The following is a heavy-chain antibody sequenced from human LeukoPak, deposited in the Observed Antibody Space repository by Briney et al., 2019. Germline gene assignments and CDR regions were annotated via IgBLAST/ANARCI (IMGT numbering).Heavy chain of an antibody. CDR3: TSYSGPGAFDI. J-gene: IGHJ3*02. D-gene: IGHD2-15*01. CDR1: EFTFSRYN. V-gene: IGHV3-48*01. Sequence: PGGSLRLSCAASEFTFSRYNMNWVRQAPGKGLEWVSYISSSSSTIFCADSVKGRFTVSRDNVKNSLYLQMNSLRAEDTAVYYCTSYSGPGAFDIWGQGTMVTVSS. CDR2: ISSSSSTI.